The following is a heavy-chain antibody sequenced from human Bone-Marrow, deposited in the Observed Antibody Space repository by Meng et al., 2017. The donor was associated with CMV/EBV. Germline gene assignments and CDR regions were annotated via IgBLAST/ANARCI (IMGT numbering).Heavy chain of an antibody. Sequence: ASVKVSCKASGYTFTSYDINWVRQAPGQGLEWMGIINPSGGSTSYAQKFQGRVTMTRDTSTSTVYMELSSLRSEDTAMYYCARSSSTNGRRFDYWGQGTRVTVSS. CDR3: ARSSSTNGRRFDY. J-gene: IGHJ4*02. CDR1: GYTFTSYD. V-gene: IGHV1-46*01. CDR2: INPSGGST. D-gene: IGHD6-13*01.